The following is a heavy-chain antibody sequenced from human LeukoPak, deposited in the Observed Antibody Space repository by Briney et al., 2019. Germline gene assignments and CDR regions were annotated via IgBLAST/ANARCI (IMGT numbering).Heavy chain of an antibody. V-gene: IGHV4-59*01. CDR2: IYYSGST. D-gene: IGHD3-9*01. J-gene: IGHJ4*02. Sequence: SETLSLTCTVSGGSISSYYWSWIRQPPGKGLEWIGYIYYSGSTNYNPSLKSRVTISVDTSKNQFSLKLSSVTAADTAVYYCAIEERYYDILTGYYRRQIFDYWGQGTLVTVSS. CDR3: AIEERYYDILTGYYRRQIFDY. CDR1: GGSISSYY.